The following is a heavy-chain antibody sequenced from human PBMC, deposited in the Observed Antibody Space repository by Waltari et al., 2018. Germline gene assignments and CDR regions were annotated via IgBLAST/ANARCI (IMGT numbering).Heavy chain of an antibody. CDR2: INPNSGGT. J-gene: IGHJ6*03. V-gene: IGHV1-2*02. CDR1: GYTFPGYY. Sequence: QVQLVQSGAAVKKPGASVKVSCKASGYTFPGYYMHWLRQPPGQGIEWMGWINPNSGGTNYAQKFKGRVTMTRDTSISTAYMELSRLRSDDTAVYYCARIAGPEPAYYMDVWGKGTTVTVSS. CDR3: ARIAGPEPAYYMDV.